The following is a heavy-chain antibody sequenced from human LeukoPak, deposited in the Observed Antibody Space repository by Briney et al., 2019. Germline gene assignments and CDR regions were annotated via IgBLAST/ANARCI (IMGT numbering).Heavy chain of an antibody. D-gene: IGHD2-15*01. V-gene: IGHV1-2*02. Sequence: ASVKVSFKASGYTFTGYYMHWVRQAPGQGREWMGLINPNSGGTNYAQKFQGRVTMTRDTSISTAYMELSRLRSDDTAVYYCAREGSGYCSGGSCYDGANWFDPWGQGTLVTVSS. CDR1: GYTFTGYY. J-gene: IGHJ5*02. CDR2: INPNSGGT. CDR3: AREGSGYCSGGSCYDGANWFDP.